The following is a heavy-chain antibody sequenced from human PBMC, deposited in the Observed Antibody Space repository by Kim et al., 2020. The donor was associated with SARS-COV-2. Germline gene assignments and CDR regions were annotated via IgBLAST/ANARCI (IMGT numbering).Heavy chain of an antibody. D-gene: IGHD3-9*01. Sequence: GGSLRLSCAASGFTFSSYGMHWVRQAPGKGLEWVAVIWYDGSNKYYADSVKGRFTISRDNSKNTLYLQMNSRRAEDTAVYYCARGRREYYDILTGYYTSYYYYGMDVWGQGTTVTVSS. J-gene: IGHJ6*02. CDR1: GFTFSSYG. CDR2: IWYDGSNK. CDR3: ARGRREYYDILTGYYTSYYYYGMDV. V-gene: IGHV3-33*01.